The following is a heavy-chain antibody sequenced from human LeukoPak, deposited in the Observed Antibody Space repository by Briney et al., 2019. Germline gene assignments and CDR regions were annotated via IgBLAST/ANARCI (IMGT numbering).Heavy chain of an antibody. CDR3: ARTGENYYDSSGYFNWFGP. J-gene: IGHJ5*02. D-gene: IGHD3-22*01. CDR2: ISSSSSTI. CDR1: GFTFSSYS. Sequence: GGSLRLSCAASGFTFSSYSMNWVRQAPGKGLEWVSYISSSSSTIYYADSVKGRFTISRDNAKNSLYLQMNSLRAEDTAVYYCARTGENYYDSSGYFNWFGPWGQGTLVTVSS. V-gene: IGHV3-48*01.